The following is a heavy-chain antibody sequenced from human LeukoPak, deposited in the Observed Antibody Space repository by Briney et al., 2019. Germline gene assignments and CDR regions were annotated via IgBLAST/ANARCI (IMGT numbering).Heavy chain of an antibody. CDR1: GGSISSSSYS. V-gene: IGHV4-61*02. CDR3: ARVAGSSSWDYYYYYYMDV. J-gene: IGHJ6*03. D-gene: IGHD6-13*01. Sequence: PSETLSLTCTVSGGSISSSSYSWSWIRQPAEKGLEWIGRIYTSGSTNYNPFLKSRVTISGDTSKNQFSLKLSSVSAADTAVYYCARVAGSSSWDYYYYYYMDVWGKGTTVTVSS. CDR2: IYTSGST.